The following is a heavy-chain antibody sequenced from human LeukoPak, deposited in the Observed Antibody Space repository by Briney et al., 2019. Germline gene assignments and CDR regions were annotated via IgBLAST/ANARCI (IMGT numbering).Heavy chain of an antibody. Sequence: KSGESLKISCKGSGYRFTNYWIGWVRQMPGKGLEWMGIIYPGDSDIRYSPSFQGQVTISADKSISTAYLQWSSLKASDTAMYYCARQNSGWEKGTIDYWGQGTLVTVSS. V-gene: IGHV5-51*01. CDR2: IYPGDSDI. J-gene: IGHJ4*02. D-gene: IGHD6-19*01. CDR1: GYRFTNYW. CDR3: ARQNSGWEKGTIDY.